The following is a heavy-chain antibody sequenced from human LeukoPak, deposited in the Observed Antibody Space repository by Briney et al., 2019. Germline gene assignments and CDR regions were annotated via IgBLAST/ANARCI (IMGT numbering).Heavy chain of an antibody. J-gene: IGHJ6*03. CDR1: GYSISSGYY. Sequence: PSETLSLTCAVSGYSISSGYYWGWIRPPPGKGLEWIGSIYHSGSTYYNPSLKSRVTISVDTSKNQFSLKLSSVTAADTAVYYCAREERSSYVGNYYYYMDVWGKGTTVTVSS. CDR2: IYHSGST. V-gene: IGHV4-38-2*02. D-gene: IGHD4-11*01. CDR3: AREERSSYVGNYYYYMDV.